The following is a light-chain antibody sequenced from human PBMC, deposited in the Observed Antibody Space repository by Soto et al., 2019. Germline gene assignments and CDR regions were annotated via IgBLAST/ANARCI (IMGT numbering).Light chain of an antibody. Sequence: DIQMTQSPSSVSASVGDRVTITCRASQDILSWLAWYQQKPGEAPRLLIYASSNLQGGVPSRFSGSGAGTEFTLTSSSLQREGFATYYCQQANSFPITFGPGTRLDIK. CDR2: ASS. V-gene: IGKV1-12*01. J-gene: IGKJ3*01. CDR3: QQANSFPIT. CDR1: QDILSW.